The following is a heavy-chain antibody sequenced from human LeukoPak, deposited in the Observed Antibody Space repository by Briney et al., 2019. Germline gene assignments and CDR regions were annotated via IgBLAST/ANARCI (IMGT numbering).Heavy chain of an antibody. CDR2: IYYSGST. Sequence: SETLSLTCTVSGGSISSYYWSWIRQPPGKGLEWIGYIYYSGSTNYNPSLKSRVTISVDTSKNQFSLKLSSVTAADTAVYYCARGNSSSWYFYYYGMDVWGQGTTVTVSS. CDR3: ARGNSSSWYFYYYGMDV. V-gene: IGHV4-59*08. J-gene: IGHJ6*02. CDR1: GGSISSYY. D-gene: IGHD6-13*01.